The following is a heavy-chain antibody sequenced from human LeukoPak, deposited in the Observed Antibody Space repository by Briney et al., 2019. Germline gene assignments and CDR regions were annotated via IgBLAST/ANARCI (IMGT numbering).Heavy chain of an antibody. J-gene: IGHJ6*02. CDR2: INHSGST. V-gene: IGHV4-39*07. D-gene: IGHD6-25*01. CDR1: SGSISSSSWS. CDR3: ARGRSSYSSVCYYYGMDV. Sequence: PSETLSITCTVSSGSISSSSWSWGWIRQPPGKGLEWIGKINHSGSTNYNPSLKSRVTISVDKSKNQFSLMLSSVIAADTAVYYCARGRSSYSSVCYYYGMDVWGQGTTVTVSS.